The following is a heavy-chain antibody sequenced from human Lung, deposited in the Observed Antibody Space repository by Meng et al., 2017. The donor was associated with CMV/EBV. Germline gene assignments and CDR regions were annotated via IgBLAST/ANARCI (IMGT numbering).Heavy chain of an antibody. Sequence: SETXSLTCAVYGGSFSGYYWSWIRQPPGKGLEWIGEINHSGSINYNPSLKSRVTISVDTSKDQFSLKLNSVTAADTAVYYCARAPIINDFWSGQVSNYFDNXGQGXLVTVSS. D-gene: IGHD3-3*01. CDR1: GGSFSGYY. J-gene: IGHJ4*02. CDR2: INHSGSI. V-gene: IGHV4-34*01. CDR3: ARAPIINDFWSGQVSNYFDN.